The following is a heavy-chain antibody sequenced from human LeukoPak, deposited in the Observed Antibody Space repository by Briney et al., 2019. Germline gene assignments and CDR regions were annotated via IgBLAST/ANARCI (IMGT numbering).Heavy chain of an antibody. CDR1: GFDFPTYA. Sequence: GGSLRLSCTASGFDFPTYAMNWVRQAPGKGLEWVSVIVGNGGDIDYAKSVKGRFTISRDNSKNTLYLQMNSLRAEDTAVYFCAKDLTPDGRYDVDYWGRGTLVTVSS. CDR2: IVGNGGDI. D-gene: IGHD3-16*02. CDR3: AKDLTPDGRYDVDY. J-gene: IGHJ4*02. V-gene: IGHV3-23*01.